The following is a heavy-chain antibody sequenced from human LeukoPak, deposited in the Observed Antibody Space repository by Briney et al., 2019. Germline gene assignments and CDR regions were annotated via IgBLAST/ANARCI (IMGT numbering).Heavy chain of an antibody. V-gene: IGHV3-30*18. CDR1: GFTFSSCV. Sequence: PGRSLRLSCAASGFTFSSCVMHWVRQAPGKGLEWVAGISYDGNNKYYAESVKGRFTISRGNSKNTLYLQMNSLRDEDTAVYYCAKDWVVRGVISYWGQGTLVTVSS. D-gene: IGHD3-10*01. J-gene: IGHJ4*02. CDR2: ISYDGNNK. CDR3: AKDWVVRGVISY.